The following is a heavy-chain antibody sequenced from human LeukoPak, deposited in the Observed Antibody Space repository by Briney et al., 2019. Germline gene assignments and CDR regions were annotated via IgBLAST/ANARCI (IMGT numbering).Heavy chain of an antibody. V-gene: IGHV3-48*04. J-gene: IGHJ4*02. CDR1: GFTFSSYS. D-gene: IGHD2-8*01. CDR2: ISGSGSTI. CDR3: AREMAV. Sequence: GGSLRLSCAASGFTFSSYSMNWVRQAPGKGLEWISYISGSGSTIYYADSVKGRFTISGDNAKDSLYLQMSSLRAEDTAVYYCAREMAVWGQGALVTVSS.